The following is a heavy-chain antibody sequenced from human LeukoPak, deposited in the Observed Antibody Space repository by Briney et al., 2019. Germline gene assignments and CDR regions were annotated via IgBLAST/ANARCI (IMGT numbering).Heavy chain of an antibody. J-gene: IGHJ5*02. D-gene: IGHD1-14*01. Sequence: SETLSLTCAVSGGSFSTYYWTWIRQPPGKGLEWIGEINHSGSTNYNPSLKSRVTISVDTSKNQFSLKLSSVTAADTAVYYCARGSNHTANWFDPWGQGTLVTVSS. CDR1: GGSFSTYY. V-gene: IGHV4-34*01. CDR3: ARGSNHTANWFDP. CDR2: INHSGST.